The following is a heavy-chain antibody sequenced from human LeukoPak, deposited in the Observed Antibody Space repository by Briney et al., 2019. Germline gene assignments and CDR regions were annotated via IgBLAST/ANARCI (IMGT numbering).Heavy chain of an antibody. CDR1: GYSISSGYY. CDR3: ARHRSGWLQFSFDY. V-gene: IGHV4-38-2*02. D-gene: IGHD5-24*01. Sequence: SETLSLTCTVSGYSISSGYYWGWIRQPPGKGLEWIGSIYHSGSTYYNPSLKSRVTISVDTSKNQFSLKLSSVTAADTAVYYCARHRSGWLQFSFDYWGQGTLVTVSS. CDR2: IYHSGST. J-gene: IGHJ4*02.